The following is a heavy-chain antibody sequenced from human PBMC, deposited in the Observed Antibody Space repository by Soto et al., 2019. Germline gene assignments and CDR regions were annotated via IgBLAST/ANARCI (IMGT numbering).Heavy chain of an antibody. J-gene: IGHJ4*02. CDR2: IYWDDDK. CDR1: GFSLSTSGVG. D-gene: IGHD3-9*01. V-gene: IGHV2-5*02. Sequence: QITLKESGPTLVKPTQTLTLTCTFSGFSLSTSGVGVGWIRQPPGKALEWLALIYWDDDKRYSPSLKSRLTITKDTSKNQVVLTMTNMDPVDTATYYCALEEPHYDILTGYPTGDYFDYWGQGTLVTVSS. CDR3: ALEEPHYDILTGYPTGDYFDY.